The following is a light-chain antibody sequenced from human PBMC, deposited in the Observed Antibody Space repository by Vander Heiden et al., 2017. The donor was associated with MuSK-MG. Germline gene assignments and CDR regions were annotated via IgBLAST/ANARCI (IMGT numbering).Light chain of an antibody. V-gene: IGLV2-14*03. CDR1: NNHVGGYHY. Sequence: QSALTQPASVSGSPGQSIPISRPRTNNHVGGYHYVSWYQPHPVKAPQLLIYYGSERPSGVSSRFAGSKSGNTASLTISGLQVEDEAENYGTQFRNSRTLLVGGGTKV. J-gene: IGLJ2*01. CDR2: YGS. CDR3: TQFRNSRTLL.